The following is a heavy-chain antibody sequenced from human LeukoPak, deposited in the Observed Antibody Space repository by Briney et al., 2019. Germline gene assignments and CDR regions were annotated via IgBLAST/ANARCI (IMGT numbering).Heavy chain of an antibody. CDR2: IYYSGST. D-gene: IGHD3-3*01. Sequence: SETLSLTCTVSGGSISSSSYYWGWIRQPPGKGLEWIGSIYYSGSTYYNPSLKSRVTISVDTSKNQFSLKLSSVTAADTAVYYCAREPILLHYDFWSGYPNWFDPWGQGTLVTVSS. J-gene: IGHJ5*02. V-gene: IGHV4-39*07. CDR1: GGSISSSSYY. CDR3: AREPILLHYDFWSGYPNWFDP.